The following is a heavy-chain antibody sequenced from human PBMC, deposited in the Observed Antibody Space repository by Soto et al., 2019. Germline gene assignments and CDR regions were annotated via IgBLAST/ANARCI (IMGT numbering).Heavy chain of an antibody. CDR2: MNPNSGNT. CDR1: GYTFTSYD. CDR3: ARGITIFGGVPC. Sequence: ASVKVSCKASGYTFTSYDINWVRQATGQGLEWMGWMNPNSGNTGYAQKFQGRVTMTRNTSISTAYMELSSLRSEDTAVYYCARGITIFGGVPCWGQRTLVTVSS. D-gene: IGHD3-3*01. J-gene: IGHJ4*02. V-gene: IGHV1-8*01.